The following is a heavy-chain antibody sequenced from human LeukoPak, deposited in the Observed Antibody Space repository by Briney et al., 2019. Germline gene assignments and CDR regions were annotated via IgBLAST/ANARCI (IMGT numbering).Heavy chain of an antibody. CDR1: GFTFSTYW. J-gene: IGHJ4*02. V-gene: IGHV3-74*01. Sequence: GGSLRLSCVASGFTFSTYWMHWVRHAPGKGLVWVARISKEGDSTIYADSVKGRFTISRDNAKNTLYLQMNTLRVEDTAIYYCARGVSRSGSQFDSWGQGTLVIVSS. CDR3: ARGVSRSGSQFDS. D-gene: IGHD3-10*01. CDR2: ISKEGDST.